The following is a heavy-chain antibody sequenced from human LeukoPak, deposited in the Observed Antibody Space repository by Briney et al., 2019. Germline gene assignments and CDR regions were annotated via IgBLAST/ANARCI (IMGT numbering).Heavy chain of an antibody. V-gene: IGHV1-69*13. CDR2: IIPIFGTA. D-gene: IGHD4-17*01. CDR3: ARHQDYGDENGLDY. Sequence: ASVKVSCKASGGTFSSYAISWVRRAPGQGLEWMGGIIPIFGTANYAQKFQGRVTITADESTSTAYMELSSLRSEDTAVYYCARHQDYGDENGLDYWGQGTLVTVSS. CDR1: GGTFSSYA. J-gene: IGHJ4*02.